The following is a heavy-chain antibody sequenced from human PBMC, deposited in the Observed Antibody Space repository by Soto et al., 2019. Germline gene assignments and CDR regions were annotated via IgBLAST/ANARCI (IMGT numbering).Heavy chain of an antibody. CDR3: ARHLRTNWFDP. D-gene: IGHD3-9*01. J-gene: IGHJ5*02. V-gene: IGHV4-59*08. Sequence: SATLALTGTVSGGSISSYYWSWIRQPPGKGLEWIGYIYYSGSTNYNPSLKSRVTISVDTSKNQFSLKLSSVTAADTAVYYCARHLRTNWFDPWGQGTLVTVFS. CDR2: IYYSGST. CDR1: GGSISSYY.